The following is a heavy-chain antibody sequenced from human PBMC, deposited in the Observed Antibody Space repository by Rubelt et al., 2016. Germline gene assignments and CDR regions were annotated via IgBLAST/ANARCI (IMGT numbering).Heavy chain of an antibody. Sequence: GKGLEWIGYIYYSGSTYYNPSLKSRVTISVDTSKNQFSLKLSSVTAADTAVYYCARVADFWSGYYYYYGMDVWGQGTTVTVSS. CDR3: ARVADFWSGYYYYYGMDV. V-gene: IGHV4-31*02. CDR2: IYYSGST. J-gene: IGHJ6*02. D-gene: IGHD3-3*01.